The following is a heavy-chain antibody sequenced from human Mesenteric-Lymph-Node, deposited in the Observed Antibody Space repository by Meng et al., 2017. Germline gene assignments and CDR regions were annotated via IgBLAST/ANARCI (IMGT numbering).Heavy chain of an antibody. CDR1: GFTFSDYY. J-gene: IGHJ6*02. CDR3: AREKYCSGGSCYSVHYGMDV. V-gene: IGHV3-11*04. Sequence: GESLKISCAASGFTFSDYYMSWIRQAPGKGLEWVSYISSSGSTIYYADSVKGRFTISRDNAKNSLYLQMNSLRAEDTAVYYCAREKYCSGGSCYSVHYGMDVWGQGTTVTVSS. D-gene: IGHD2-15*01. CDR2: ISSSGSTI.